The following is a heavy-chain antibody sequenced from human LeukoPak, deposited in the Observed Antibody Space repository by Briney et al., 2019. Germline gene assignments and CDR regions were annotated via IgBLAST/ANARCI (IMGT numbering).Heavy chain of an antibody. V-gene: IGHV3-21*01. CDR1: GFTFSSYS. CDR3: AKNPSVHRGPFDY. Sequence: KSGGSLRLSCAASGFTFSSYSMNWVRQAPGKGLEWVSSISSSSSYIYYADSVKGRFTISRDNAKNSLYLQMNSLRAEDTAVYYCAKNPSVHRGPFDYWGQGTLVTVSS. J-gene: IGHJ4*02. D-gene: IGHD3-10*01. CDR2: ISSSSSYI.